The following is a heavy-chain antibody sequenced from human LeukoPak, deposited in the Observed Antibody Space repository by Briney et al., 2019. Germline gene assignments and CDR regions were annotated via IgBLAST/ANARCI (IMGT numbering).Heavy chain of an antibody. V-gene: IGHV1-18*01. CDR2: ISAYNGNT. CDR3: ARDYRPSNYYDSSGYLWSAFDI. CDR1: GYTFSSYG. D-gene: IGHD3-22*01. J-gene: IGHJ3*02. Sequence: ASVKVSCKASGYTFSSYGISWVRQAPGQGLEWMGWISAYNGNTNYAQKLQGRVTMTTDTSTSTAYMELRSLRSDDTAVYYCARDYRPSNYYDSSGYLWSAFDIWGQGTMVTVSS.